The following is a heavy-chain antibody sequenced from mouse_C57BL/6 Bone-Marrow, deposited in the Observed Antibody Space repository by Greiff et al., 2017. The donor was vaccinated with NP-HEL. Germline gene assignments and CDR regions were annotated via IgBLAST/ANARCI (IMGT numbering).Heavy chain of an antibody. D-gene: IGHD1-1*01. CDR3: ARERDYYGSSLYYYAMDY. CDR2: IYPRSGNT. J-gene: IGHJ4*01. Sequence: VQLQESGAELARPGASVKLSCKASGYTFTSYGISWVKQRTGQGLEWIGEIYPRSGNTYYNEKFKGKATLTADKSSSTAYMELRSLTSEDSAVYFCARERDYYGSSLYYYAMDYWGQGTSVTVSS. CDR1: GYTFTSYG. V-gene: IGHV1-81*01.